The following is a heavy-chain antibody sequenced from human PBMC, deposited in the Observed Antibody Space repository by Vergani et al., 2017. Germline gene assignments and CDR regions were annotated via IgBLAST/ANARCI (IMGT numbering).Heavy chain of an antibody. J-gene: IGHJ5*02. V-gene: IGHV3-66*02. CDR3: ARVNYYGSGTYVDP. D-gene: IGHD3-10*01. Sequence: ELQLVESGGGLVQPGGSLRLSCAASGSTVSGNYMTWVRQAPGKGLEWVSHINSGYATYYADSVKGRVTISRDTPKNTLHPQINNLRIEYTAVYYCARVNYYGSGTYVDPWGQGTLVTVSS. CDR2: INSGYAT. CDR1: GSTVSGNY.